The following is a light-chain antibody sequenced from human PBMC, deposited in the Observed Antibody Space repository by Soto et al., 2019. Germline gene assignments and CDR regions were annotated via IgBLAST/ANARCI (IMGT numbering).Light chain of an antibody. CDR3: QQYKTYRT. V-gene: IGKV1-5*03. CDR2: KAS. J-gene: IGKJ1*01. CDR1: QTISTW. Sequence: DIQMTQSPSTLSASVGDRVTVTCRASQTISTWLAWYQQKPGKAPKLLIYKASTLASGVPSRFSGGGSETDFTLTISSLQPDDFATYYCQQYKTYRTFGQGTKVEVK.